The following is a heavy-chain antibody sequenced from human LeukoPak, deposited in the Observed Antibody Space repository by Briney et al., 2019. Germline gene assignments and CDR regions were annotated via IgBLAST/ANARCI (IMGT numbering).Heavy chain of an antibody. CDR3: ARATVVTILDY. D-gene: IGHD4-23*01. Sequence: ASVKVSCKASGYTFTGYYMHWVRQAPGQGLEWMGWIIPNGGGTNYAQKFRGRVTMTRDTSISTAYMELSRLRSDDTAVYYCARATVVTILDYWGQGTLVTVSS. CDR1: GYTFTGYY. CDR2: IIPNGGGT. J-gene: IGHJ4*02. V-gene: IGHV1-2*02.